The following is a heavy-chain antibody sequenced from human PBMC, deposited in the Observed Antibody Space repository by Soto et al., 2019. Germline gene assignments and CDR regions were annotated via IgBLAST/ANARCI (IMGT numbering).Heavy chain of an antibody. J-gene: IGHJ6*02. CDR2: ISSSSSTI. CDR3: ANNLGYCSGGSCYSRNYYYGMDV. D-gene: IGHD2-15*01. V-gene: IGHV3-48*02. CDR1: GFPFSSYS. Sequence: GGSLRLSCAASGFPFSSYSMNWVRQAPGKGLEWVSYISSSSSTIYYADSVKGRFTISRDNAKNSLYLQMNSLRDEDTAVYYCANNLGYCSGGSCYSRNYYYGMDVWGQGTTVTVSS.